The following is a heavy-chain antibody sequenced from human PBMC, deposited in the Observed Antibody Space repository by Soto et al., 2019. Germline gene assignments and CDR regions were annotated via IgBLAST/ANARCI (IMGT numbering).Heavy chain of an antibody. Sequence: QLQLQESGPGLVKPAETLSLKCAVSGGSVSSGNYFWGWIRQPPGKGLEWIGNIYYNGDTYYSPSLKNRVSMSVDTAQNQFSLRLSSGTAADTAVYYCARRRIDNCNQGHAFDFWGKGTLVTVSS. CDR1: GGSVSSGNYF. J-gene: IGHJ3*01. V-gene: IGHV4-39*01. CDR2: IYYNGDT. CDR3: ARRRIDNCNQGHAFDF. D-gene: IGHD1-20*01.